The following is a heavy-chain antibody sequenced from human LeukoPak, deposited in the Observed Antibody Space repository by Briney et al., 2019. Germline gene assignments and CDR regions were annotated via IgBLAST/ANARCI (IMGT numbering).Heavy chain of an antibody. D-gene: IGHD3-22*01. Sequence: SETLSLTCTVSGGSTSSGPYYWGWIRQPPGKGLEWIGNIYYGENTYYNPSLKSRVTISIDTSKNQFYLKLSSLTAADTAVYYCARRDDSSGYHKIFDYWGPGTLVTVSS. J-gene: IGHJ4*02. CDR1: GGSTSSGPYY. CDR3: ARRDDSSGYHKIFDY. V-gene: IGHV4-39*01. CDR2: IYYGENT.